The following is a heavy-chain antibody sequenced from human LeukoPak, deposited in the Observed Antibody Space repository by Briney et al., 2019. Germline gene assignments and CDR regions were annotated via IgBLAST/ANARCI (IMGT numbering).Heavy chain of an antibody. J-gene: IGHJ4*02. V-gene: IGHV3-30*18. CDR3: AKVDGDGYQWEVDY. D-gene: IGHD5-24*01. CDR2: ISYAGSNK. Sequence: PGRSLRLSCAASGFTFSSYGMHWVRQAPGKGLEWVAVISYAGSNKYYADSVKGRFTISRDNSKNTLYLQMNSLRVEDTAVYYCAKVDGDGYQWEVDYWGQGTLVTVSS. CDR1: GFTFSSYG.